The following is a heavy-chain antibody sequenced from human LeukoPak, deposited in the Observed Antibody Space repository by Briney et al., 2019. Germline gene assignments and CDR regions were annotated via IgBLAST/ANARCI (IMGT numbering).Heavy chain of an antibody. CDR3: ARVVRNHTYYDFWSGYHTKYNWFDP. CDR2: IYYSGST. V-gene: IGHV4-59*01. J-gene: IGHJ5*02. CDR1: GGSISSYY. Sequence: NPSETLSLTCTVSGGSISSYYWSWIRQPPGKGLEWIGYIYYSGSTNYNPSLKSRVTISVDTSKNQFSLKLSSVTAADTAVYYCARVVRNHTYYDFWSGYHTKYNWFDPWGQGTLVTVSS. D-gene: IGHD3-3*01.